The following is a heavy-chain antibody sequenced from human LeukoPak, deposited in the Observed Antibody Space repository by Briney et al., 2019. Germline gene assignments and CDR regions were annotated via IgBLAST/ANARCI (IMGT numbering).Heavy chain of an antibody. CDR1: GLTFNKYR. Sequence: GRSLTLLCAASGLTFNKYRMQCLRQAPGKGLAWVAVIYNDGSNINYADSVKGRFTISRDKSKNTLYLQMNSLRAEDRAVYYCAKDSLFTMVRGVVVNYYGMDVWGKGTTVTVSS. CDR2: IYNDGSNI. V-gene: IGHV3-30*18. D-gene: IGHD3-10*01. J-gene: IGHJ6*04. CDR3: AKDSLFTMVRGVVVNYYGMDV.